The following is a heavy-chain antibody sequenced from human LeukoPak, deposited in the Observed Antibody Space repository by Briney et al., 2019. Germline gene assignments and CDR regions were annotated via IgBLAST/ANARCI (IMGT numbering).Heavy chain of an antibody. J-gene: IGHJ1*01. D-gene: IGHD3-10*01. Sequence: GGSLRLSCAVSGLTFRTYWMHWVRQVPGEGLGWVSRINEDGRITNYADSVKGRFSISRDNAKNTLYLQMNSLRAEDTAVYYCGRDLGGSSGYWRQGTLVPVSS. V-gene: IGHV3-74*01. CDR1: GLTFRTYW. CDR2: INEDGRIT. CDR3: GRDLGGSSGY.